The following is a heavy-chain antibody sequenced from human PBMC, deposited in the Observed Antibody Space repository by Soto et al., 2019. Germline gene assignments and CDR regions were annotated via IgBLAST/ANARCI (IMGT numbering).Heavy chain of an antibody. CDR2: INAGNGNT. V-gene: IGHV1-3*01. D-gene: IGHD3-22*01. CDR1: GYPFTSYA. Sequence: ASVKVSCKASGYPFTSYAMHWVRQAPGQRLEWMGWINAGNGNTKYSQKFQGRVTITRDTSASTAYMELSSLRSEDTAVYYCARTYYYDSSGYLFLPYWGQGTLVTVSS. J-gene: IGHJ4*02. CDR3: ARTYYYDSSGYLFLPY.